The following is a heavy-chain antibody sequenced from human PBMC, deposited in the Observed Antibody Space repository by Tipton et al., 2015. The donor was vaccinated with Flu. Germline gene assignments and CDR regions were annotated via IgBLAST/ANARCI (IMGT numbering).Heavy chain of an antibody. D-gene: IGHD1-26*01. J-gene: IGHJ4*02. CDR3: ARQLSVGATSGFDY. CDR2: IYHSGST. Sequence: TLSLTCAVSGYSISSGYYWGWIRQPPGKGLEWIGSIYHSGSTYYNPSLKSRVTISVDTSKNQFPLKLSSVTAADTAVYYCARQLSVGATSGFDYWGQGTWSPSPQ. CDR1: GYSISSGYY. V-gene: IGHV4-38-2*01.